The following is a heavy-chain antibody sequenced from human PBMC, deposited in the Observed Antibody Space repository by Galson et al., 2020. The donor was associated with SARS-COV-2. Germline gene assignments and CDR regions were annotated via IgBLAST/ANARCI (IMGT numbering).Heavy chain of an antibody. CDR3: ARERMSQGYDDSGYYYIVAVDI. CDR2: IFYSGKP. V-gene: IGHV4-61*08. Sequence: SETLSLTCSVSGGSVSGGDYRWSWIRQSPEKGLEWIGFIFYSGKPNYNPSLKGRITISIDTSRNQFSLKLSSATAGDTAVYYCARERMSQGYDDSGYYYIVAVDIWGQGTTVTVSS. J-gene: IGHJ3*02. CDR1: GGSVSGGDYR. D-gene: IGHD3-22*01.